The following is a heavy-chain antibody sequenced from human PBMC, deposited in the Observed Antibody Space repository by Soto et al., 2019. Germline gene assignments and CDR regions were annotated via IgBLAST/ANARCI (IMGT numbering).Heavy chain of an antibody. J-gene: IGHJ4*02. CDR3: AKDSGRGSADYYFDY. V-gene: IGHV3-30*18. D-gene: IGHD3-10*01. CDR1: GFTFSSYG. Sequence: QVHLVESGGGVVQPGRSLRLSCAASGFTFSSYGMHWVRQAPGKGLECVAVISSDGNKKYSANSLKGRFTSSRDNSKNTLYLQMNSLRAEDTAVYYCAKDSGRGSADYYFDYWGQGTLVTVSS. CDR2: ISSDGNKK.